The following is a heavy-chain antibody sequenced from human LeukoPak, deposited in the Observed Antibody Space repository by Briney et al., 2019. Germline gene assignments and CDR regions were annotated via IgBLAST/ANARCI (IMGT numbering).Heavy chain of an antibody. CDR3: ARDGRSGSYYDFWSGYYTGPNYYMDV. CDR1: GGSISSGGYY. Sequence: PSETLSLTCTVSGGSISSGGYYWSWIRQHPGKGLEWFGYISYSGSSYDNPSLKRRVTISVDTSKNQFSLKLSSVTTAGTAVYYCARDGRSGSYYDFWSGYYTGPNYYMDVWGKGTTVTASS. CDR2: ISYSGSS. D-gene: IGHD3-3*01. V-gene: IGHV4-31*03. J-gene: IGHJ6*03.